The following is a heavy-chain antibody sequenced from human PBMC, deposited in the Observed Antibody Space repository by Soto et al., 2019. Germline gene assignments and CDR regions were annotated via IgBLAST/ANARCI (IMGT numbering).Heavy chain of an antibody. J-gene: IGHJ4*02. V-gene: IGHV1-8*01. Sequence: ASVKVSCKASGYTFTSYDINWVRQATGQGLEWMGWMNPNSGNTGYAQKFQGRVTMTRDTSTSTVYMELSSLRSEDTAVYYCARGDSSSRGDLDYWGQGTLVTVSS. D-gene: IGHD6-6*01. CDR1: GYTFTSYD. CDR3: ARGDSSSRGDLDY. CDR2: MNPNSGNT.